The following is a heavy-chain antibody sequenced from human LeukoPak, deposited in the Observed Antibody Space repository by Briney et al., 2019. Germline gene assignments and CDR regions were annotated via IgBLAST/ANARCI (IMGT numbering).Heavy chain of an antibody. CDR3: ARDFTPEWFDIH. CDR2: ISYDGSDE. D-gene: IGHD3-3*01. V-gene: IGHV3-30*04. J-gene: IGHJ4*02. Sequence: GGSLRLSCAASGFTFSSYAMSWVRQAPGKGLEWVGVISYDGSDEYYTDSVKGRFTISRDNSKNTVYLQMNSLRADDTAVYYCARDFTPEWFDIHWGQGTLVTVS. CDR1: GFTFSSYA.